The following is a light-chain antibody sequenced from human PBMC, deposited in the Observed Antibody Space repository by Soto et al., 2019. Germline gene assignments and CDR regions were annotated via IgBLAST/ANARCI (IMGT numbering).Light chain of an antibody. J-gene: IGKJ3*01. CDR3: QQYGSSPFN. CDR2: GAS. Sequence: EVVLTQSPGTLSLSPGERATLSCRASQSVGSSYLAWYQQKVGQAPRLLISGASSRATGIPDRFSGSGSGTDFTLTISRLEPEDFAVYYCQQYGSSPFNFGPGTKVDIK. V-gene: IGKV3-20*01. CDR1: QSVGSSY.